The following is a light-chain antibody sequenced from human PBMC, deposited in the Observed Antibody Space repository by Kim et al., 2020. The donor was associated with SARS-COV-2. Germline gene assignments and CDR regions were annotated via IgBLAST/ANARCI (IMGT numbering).Light chain of an antibody. CDR1: TGAVTSGHY. CDR2: DTF. CDR3: LLAYSGPRV. Sequence: PGGTVTLTCGSSTGAVTSGHYPYWFQQKPGQAPRTLIYDTFNKHSWTPARFSGSLLGGKAALTLSRAQPEDEAEYYCLLAYSGPRVFGGGTQLTVL. V-gene: IGLV7-46*01. J-gene: IGLJ3*02.